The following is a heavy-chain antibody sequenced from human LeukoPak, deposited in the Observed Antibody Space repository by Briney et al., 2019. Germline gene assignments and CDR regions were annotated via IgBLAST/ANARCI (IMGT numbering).Heavy chain of an antibody. J-gene: IGHJ4*02. V-gene: IGHV3-30*01. D-gene: IGHD2-15*01. CDR3: ARDLLKIVVVVAATTRREITGTTLDD. Sequence: GGSLRLSCAASGFIFSNYAMHWVRQAPGKGLEWVALISSDGSKTYHADSVKGRFSISRDNSKNTLYLQLNSLRAEDTAVYYCARDLLKIVVVVAATTRREITGTTLDDWGQGTLVTVSS. CDR2: ISSDGSKT. CDR1: GFIFSNYA.